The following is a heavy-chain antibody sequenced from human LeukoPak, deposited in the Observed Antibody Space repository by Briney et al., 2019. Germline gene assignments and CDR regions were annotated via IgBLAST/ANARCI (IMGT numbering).Heavy chain of an antibody. V-gene: IGHV7-4-1*02. Sequence: WASVKVSCKASGYTFTSYAMNWVRQAPGQGLEWMGWINTNTGNPTYAQGFTGRFVFSLDTSVSTAYLQISSLKAEDTAVYYCARDPPRIAVAGRGGYWGQGTLVTVSS. CDR1: GYTFTSYA. CDR2: INTNTGNP. J-gene: IGHJ4*02. CDR3: ARDPPRIAVAGRGGY. D-gene: IGHD6-19*01.